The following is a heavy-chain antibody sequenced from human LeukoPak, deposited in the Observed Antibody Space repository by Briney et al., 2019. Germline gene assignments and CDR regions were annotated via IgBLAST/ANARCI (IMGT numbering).Heavy chain of an antibody. D-gene: IGHD3-22*01. CDR3: ARGPTMKMDV. CDR1: GFTFSSYS. Sequence: GGSLGLSCAASGFTFSSYSMNWVRQAPGKGLEWVSSINSGSSHIYYADSVKGRFTISRDNAKNSLYLQMNSLRAEDTAVYYCARGPTMKMDVWGKGTTVTVSS. J-gene: IGHJ6*04. V-gene: IGHV3-21*01. CDR2: INSGSSHI.